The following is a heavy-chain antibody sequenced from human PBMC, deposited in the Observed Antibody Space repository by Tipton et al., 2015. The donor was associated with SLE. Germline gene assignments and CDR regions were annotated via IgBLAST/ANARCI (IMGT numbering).Heavy chain of an antibody. CDR2: IYTSGST. V-gene: IGHV4-4*08. Sequence: TLSLTCTVSGGSISSYYWSWIRQPPGKGLEWIGYIYTSGSTSYNPPLKSRVTISVDTSKNQFSLKLSSVTAADMAVYYCARNPITMVRGVIPGAFDIWGQGTMVTVSS. CDR3: ARNPITMVRGVIPGAFDI. CDR1: GGSISSYY. J-gene: IGHJ3*02. D-gene: IGHD3-10*01.